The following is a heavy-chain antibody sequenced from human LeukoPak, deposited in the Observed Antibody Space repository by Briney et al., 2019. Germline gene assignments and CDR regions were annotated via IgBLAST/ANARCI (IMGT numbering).Heavy chain of an antibody. Sequence: ASVKVSCKASGYTFTSYDINWVRQATGQGLEWMGWMNPNSGNTGYAQKFQGRVTMTRDMSTSTVYMELSSLRSEDTAVYYCARSRRWNLGWYFDLWGRGTLVTVSS. V-gene: IGHV1-8*01. CDR1: GYTFTSYD. J-gene: IGHJ2*01. CDR2: MNPNSGNT. D-gene: IGHD5-24*01. CDR3: ARSRRWNLGWYFDL.